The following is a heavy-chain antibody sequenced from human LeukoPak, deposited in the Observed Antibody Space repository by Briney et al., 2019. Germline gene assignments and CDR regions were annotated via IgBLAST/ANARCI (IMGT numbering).Heavy chain of an antibody. Sequence: GGSLRLSCAASGFTFSGFWMSWVRQAPGKGLEWVANIKHDETEGYYVDSVKGRFTIFRDNAKNTLFLQMSSLRVEDTGVYYCVRDGHDYGDVNWGQGTLVTVSS. J-gene: IGHJ4*02. CDR3: VRDGHDYGDVN. V-gene: IGHV3-7*01. CDR2: IKHDETEG. CDR1: GFTFSGFW. D-gene: IGHD4-17*01.